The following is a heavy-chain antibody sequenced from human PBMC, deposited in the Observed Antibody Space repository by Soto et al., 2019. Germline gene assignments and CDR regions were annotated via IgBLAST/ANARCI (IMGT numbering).Heavy chain of an antibody. V-gene: IGHV3-15*01. CDR3: AADAYCSSNTCPGALDI. CDR2: IKRKSDGGTA. D-gene: IGHD2-2*01. J-gene: IGHJ3*02. Sequence: EVQLVESGGGLVKPWGSLRLSCAASGFTFSHVWMTWVRQAPGKGLEWVGRIKRKSDGGTADSAAPVKGRLTISRDDLKATLYLQMTSLEIEDTAVYYCAADAYCSSNTCPGALDIWGRGTMVTVSS. CDR1: GFTFSHVW.